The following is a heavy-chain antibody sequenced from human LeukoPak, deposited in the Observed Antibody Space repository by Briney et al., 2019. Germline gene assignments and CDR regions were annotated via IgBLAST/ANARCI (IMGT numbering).Heavy chain of an antibody. D-gene: IGHD3-22*01. Sequence: PGGSLRLSCAASGFTFSSYAMHWVRQAPGKGLEWVAVISYDGSNKYYADSVKGRFTISRDNSKNTLYLQMNSLRAEDTAVYYCARDPGVTYYYDSSGYRYYYYYGMDVWGQGTTVTVSS. V-gene: IGHV3-30*04. CDR1: GFTFSSYA. CDR3: ARDPGVTYYYDSSGYRYYYYYGMDV. CDR2: ISYDGSNK. J-gene: IGHJ6*02.